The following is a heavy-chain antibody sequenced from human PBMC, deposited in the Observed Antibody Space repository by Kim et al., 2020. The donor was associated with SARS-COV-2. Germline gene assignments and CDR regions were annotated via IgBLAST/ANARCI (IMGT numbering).Heavy chain of an antibody. V-gene: IGHV3-48*02. J-gene: IGHJ3*02. CDR2: ITIGGDGT. CDR1: GFTFSSYC. CDR3: ARDKAYAFDI. Sequence: GGSLRLSCGASGFTFSSYCFNWIRQAPGKGLEWISYITIGGDGTHYADSVRGRFTISRDNAHNLIYLQMNSLRHEDTAIYYCARDKAYAFDIWGLGTMGTVSS.